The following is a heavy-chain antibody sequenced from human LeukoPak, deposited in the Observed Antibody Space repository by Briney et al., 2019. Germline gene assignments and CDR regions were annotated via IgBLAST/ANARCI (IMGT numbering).Heavy chain of an antibody. J-gene: IGHJ5*02. D-gene: IGHD3-10*01. CDR2: IIPIFGTA. CDR3: ARDPLRFGELFGNWFDP. CDR1: GGTFSSYA. Sequence: SVKVSCKASGGTFSSYAISWVRQAPGQGLEWMGGIIPIFGTANYAQKFQGRVTITADESTSTAYMELRSLRSDDTAVYYCARDPLRFGELFGNWFDPWGQGTLVTVSS. V-gene: IGHV1-69*13.